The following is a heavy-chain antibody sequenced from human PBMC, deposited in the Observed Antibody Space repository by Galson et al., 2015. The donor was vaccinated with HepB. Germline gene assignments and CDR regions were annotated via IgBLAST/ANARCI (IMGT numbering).Heavy chain of an antibody. Sequence: SLRLSCAASDFTFKNAWMSWVRQAPGKGLEWVGRIKNKNDGGTTDYAAPVKGRFTISRDDSKSTLYLQMNSLKIEDTAVYYCSTLDDDFWSGFQIGRTLDYWGQGTPVTVSS. CDR2: IKNKNDGGTT. V-gene: IGHV3-15*01. J-gene: IGHJ4*02. CDR1: DFTFKNAW. D-gene: IGHD3-3*01. CDR3: STLDDDFWSGFQIGRTLDY.